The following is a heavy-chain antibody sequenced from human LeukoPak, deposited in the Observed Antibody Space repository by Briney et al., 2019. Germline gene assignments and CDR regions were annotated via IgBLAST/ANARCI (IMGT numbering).Heavy chain of an antibody. CDR3: ARVGTTNYYFYYMDV. CDR2: ISRTSEYI. J-gene: IGHJ6*03. CDR1: GFSFSIYF. D-gene: IGHD2-2*01. Sequence: GGSLRLSCAASGFSFSIYFMNWVRQAPGKGLEWVSSISRTSEYIHYADSVRGRFAISRDNAKNSLYLQMNSLRAEDTAVYYCARVGTTNYYFYYMDVWGKGTTVTVSS. V-gene: IGHV3-21*01.